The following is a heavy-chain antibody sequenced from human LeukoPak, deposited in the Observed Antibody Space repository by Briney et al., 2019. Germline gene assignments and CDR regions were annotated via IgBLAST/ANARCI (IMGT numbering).Heavy chain of an antibody. CDR2: VTPGSGAT. D-gene: IGHD1-26*01. J-gene: IGHJ4*02. Sequence: GESLKISCKGSGYSFTSYWIGWVRQMPGKGLEWMGWVTPGSGATDYAQQFQGRVTLTRDTSISTVYMEMNNLISDDTAVYYCARGAGARTYRRFDLWGQGTLVTVSS. CDR1: GYSFTSYW. V-gene: IGHV1-2*02. CDR3: ARGAGARTYRRFDL.